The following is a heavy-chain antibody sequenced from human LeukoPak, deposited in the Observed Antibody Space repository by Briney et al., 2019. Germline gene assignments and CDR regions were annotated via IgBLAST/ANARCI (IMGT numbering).Heavy chain of an antibody. V-gene: IGHV1-46*01. Sequence: GASVKVSCKASGYTFTSYYVHWVRQAPGQGLEWMGIINPSGGSTTYAQKFQGRVTMTRDTSTSTVYMELSSLRSEDTAVYYCATVSRWELHLNIDYWGQGTLVTVSS. D-gene: IGHD1-26*01. CDR1: GYTFTSYY. CDR3: ATVSRWELHLNIDY. CDR2: INPSGGST. J-gene: IGHJ4*02.